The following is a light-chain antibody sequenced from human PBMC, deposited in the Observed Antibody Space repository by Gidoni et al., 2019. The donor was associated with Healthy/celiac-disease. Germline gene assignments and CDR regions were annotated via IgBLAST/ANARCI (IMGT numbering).Light chain of an antibody. CDR3: QQYGSSPMYT. V-gene: IGKV3-20*01. CDR2: GAS. Sequence: EIVLTQSPGTLSLSPGERATLSCRASQSVSSSYLAWYQQKPGQAPRLLIYGASIRATGLPDRFSGSGSGTDFTLTISRLEPEDFAVYYCQQYGSSPMYTFGQGTKLEIK. CDR1: QSVSSSY. J-gene: IGKJ2*01.